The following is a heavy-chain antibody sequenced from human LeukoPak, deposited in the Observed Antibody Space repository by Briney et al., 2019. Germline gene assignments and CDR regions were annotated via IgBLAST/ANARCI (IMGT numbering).Heavy chain of an antibody. J-gene: IGHJ6*02. CDR2: ISGSGGST. Sequence: GFLRLSCAASGFTFSSYAMSWVRQAPGKGLEWVSAISGSGGSTYYADSVKGRFTISRDNSKNTLYLQMNSLRAEDTAVYYCAKSMVRGVNGYGMDVWGQGTTVTVSS. V-gene: IGHV3-23*01. CDR3: AKSMVRGVNGYGMDV. CDR1: GFTFSSYA. D-gene: IGHD3-10*01.